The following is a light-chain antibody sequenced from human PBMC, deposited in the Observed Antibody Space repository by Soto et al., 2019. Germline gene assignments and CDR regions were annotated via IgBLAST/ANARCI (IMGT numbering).Light chain of an antibody. Sequence: QSALTQPASVSGSPGQSVTISCTGTSSDVGGYNYVYWYQQPPGAAPKLMIYNVSNRPSGVSNRFSGSKSGNTASLTISGLQAEDEADYYCSSYTSSRTYVVFGGGTKLTVL. V-gene: IGLV2-14*01. J-gene: IGLJ2*01. CDR3: SSYTSSRTYVV. CDR2: NVS. CDR1: SSDVGGYNY.